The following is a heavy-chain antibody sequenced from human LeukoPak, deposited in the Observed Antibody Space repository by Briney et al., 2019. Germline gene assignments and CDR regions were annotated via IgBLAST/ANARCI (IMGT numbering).Heavy chain of an antibody. Sequence: ASVKVSCKASGYTFTSYYMHWVRQAPGQGLEWMGIINPSGGSTSYVQKFQGRATMTRDTSTSTVYMELSSLRSEDTAVYYCARDRYYDSSGYYYFDYWGQGTLVTVSS. CDR2: INPSGGST. V-gene: IGHV1-46*01. CDR1: GYTFTSYY. CDR3: ARDRYYDSSGYYYFDY. J-gene: IGHJ4*02. D-gene: IGHD3-22*01.